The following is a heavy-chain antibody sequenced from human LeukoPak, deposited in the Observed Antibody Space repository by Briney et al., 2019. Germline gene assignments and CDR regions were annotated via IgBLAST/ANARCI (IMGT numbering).Heavy chain of an antibody. V-gene: IGHV3-7*04. J-gene: IGHJ6*02. CDR1: GYTFSNEW. Sequence: TRGSLSLSCAAPGYTFSNEWVNWVRQAPGEGLEWGANIKQEGSEKYYVNSVKGRFTNSRANAKNSLYLQMNSLRAEDTAVYYCARDQDYFYYGMDVWGQGTTGTVS. CDR2: IKQEGSEK. CDR3: ARDQDYFYYGMDV.